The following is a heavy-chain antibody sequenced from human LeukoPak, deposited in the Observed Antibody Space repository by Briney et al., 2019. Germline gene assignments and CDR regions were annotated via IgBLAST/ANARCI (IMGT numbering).Heavy chain of an antibody. CDR2: IRYDGSNK. CDR1: GFTFSSYG. CDR3: ARALDYYGSGSYYWGVPDAFDI. D-gene: IGHD3-10*01. V-gene: IGHV3-30*02. J-gene: IGHJ3*02. Sequence: GGSLRLSCAASGFTFSSYGMHWVRQAPGKGLEWVAFIRYDGSNKYYADSVKGRFTISRDNSKITLYLQMNSLRAEDTAVYYCARALDYYGSGSYYWGVPDAFDIWGQGTMVTVSS.